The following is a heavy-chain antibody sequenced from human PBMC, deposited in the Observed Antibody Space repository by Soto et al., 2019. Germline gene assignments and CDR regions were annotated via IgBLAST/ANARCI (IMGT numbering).Heavy chain of an antibody. CDR1: GFTFSSYA. CDR3: ARAGIVGAT. Sequence: MRFSCAASGFTFSSYAMSWVRQAPGKGLEWVSAISGSGGSTYYADSVKGRFTISRDNAKNTLYLQMNSLRAEDTAVYYCARAGIVGATWGQRTLVTVSS. D-gene: IGHD1-26*01. V-gene: IGHV3-23*01. J-gene: IGHJ5*02. CDR2: ISGSGGST.